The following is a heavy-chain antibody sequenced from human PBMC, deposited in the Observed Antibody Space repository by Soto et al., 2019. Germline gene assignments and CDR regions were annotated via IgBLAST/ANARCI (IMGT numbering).Heavy chain of an antibody. CDR3: ARDGHRGPSDAFDV. CDR2: VSTTSTSP. J-gene: IGHJ3*01. Sequence: EVQLVESGGGLVQPGGSLRLSCTASGFSSSNYAMIWIRQAPGKGLEWISRVSTTSTSPYYADSVRGRFTVSRDTAKNSVYLQMNSLRAEDTGRYYCARDGHRGPSDAFDVWGQGAMVIVSS. D-gene: IGHD3-10*01. CDR1: GFSSSNYA. V-gene: IGHV3-48*03.